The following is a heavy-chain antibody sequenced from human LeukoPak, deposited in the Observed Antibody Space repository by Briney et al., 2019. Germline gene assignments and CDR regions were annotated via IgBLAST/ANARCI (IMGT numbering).Heavy chain of an antibody. J-gene: IGHJ4*02. Sequence: GGFLRLSCAASGFTFSSYWMHWVRQAPGKGLVWVSAISGSGGSTYYADSVKGRFTISRDNSKNTLYLQMNSLRAEDTAVYYCAKEEGSITMVRGVFDYWGQGTLVTVSS. D-gene: IGHD3-10*01. CDR2: ISGSGGST. CDR3: AKEEGSITMVRGVFDY. CDR1: GFTFSSYW. V-gene: IGHV3-23*01.